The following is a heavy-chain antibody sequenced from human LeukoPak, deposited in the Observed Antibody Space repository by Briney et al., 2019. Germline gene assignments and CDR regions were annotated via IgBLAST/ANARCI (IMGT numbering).Heavy chain of an antibody. CDR3: ASAVEGATIFDY. V-gene: IGHV3-66*02. J-gene: IGHJ4*02. D-gene: IGHD1-26*01. Sequence: GGSLRLSCAASGFTVSSNYMSWVRQAPGKGLEWVSVIYSGGSTYYADSVKGRFTISRDNSKNTLYLQMNSLRAEDTAVYYCASAVEGATIFDYWGQGTLVTVSS. CDR2: IYSGGST. CDR1: GFTVSSNY.